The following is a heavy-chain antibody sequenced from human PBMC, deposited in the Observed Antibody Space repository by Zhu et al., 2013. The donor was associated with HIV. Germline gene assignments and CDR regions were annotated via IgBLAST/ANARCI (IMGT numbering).Heavy chain of an antibody. J-gene: IGHJ4*02. CDR1: GYTFTSYY. Sequence: QVQLVQSGAEVKKPGASVKVSCKASGYTFTSYYMHWVRQAPGQGLEWMGIINPSGGSTSYAQKFQGRVTMTRDTSTSTVYMELSSLRSEDTAVYYCAREACSGGSCYSGIDYWGQGTLVTVSS. V-gene: IGHV1-46*01. CDR3: AREACSGGSCYSGIDY. D-gene: IGHD2-15*01. CDR2: INPSGGST.